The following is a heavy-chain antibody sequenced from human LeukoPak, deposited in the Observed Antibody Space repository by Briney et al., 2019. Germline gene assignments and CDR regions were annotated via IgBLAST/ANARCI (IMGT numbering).Heavy chain of an antibody. CDR2: INWNGGFT. CDR1: GFTFDDHG. D-gene: IGHD6-13*01. V-gene: IGHV3-20*04. Sequence: GGSLRLSCAASGFTFDDHGMTWVRQVPGKGLEWVAGINWNGGFTDYVDSVKGRFTVSRDNAKNSLYLQMNSLRAEDTALYYCARAYSSSRLYAFDIWGQGTMVTVSS. CDR3: ARAYSSSRLYAFDI. J-gene: IGHJ3*02.